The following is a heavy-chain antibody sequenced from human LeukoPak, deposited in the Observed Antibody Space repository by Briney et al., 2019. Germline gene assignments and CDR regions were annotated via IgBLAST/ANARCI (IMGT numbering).Heavy chain of an antibody. D-gene: IGHD2-15*01. CDR3: ARDISVGYCSGGSCYPFYYYYGLDV. Sequence: PGGSLRLSCAASGFTFSSYWMHWVRQAPGKGLVWVSRINSDGSSTNYADSVKGRFTISRDNAKNTLYLQINSLRAEGTAVYYCARDISVGYCSGGSCYPFYYYYGLDVWGQGSSVTVSS. CDR2: INSDGSST. V-gene: IGHV3-74*01. CDR1: GFTFSSYW. J-gene: IGHJ6*02.